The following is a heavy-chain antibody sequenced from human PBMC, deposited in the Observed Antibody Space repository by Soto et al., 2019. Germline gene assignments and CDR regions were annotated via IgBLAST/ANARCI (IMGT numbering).Heavy chain of an antibody. J-gene: IGHJ4*02. CDR3: VRFMILDVSLDY. CDR2: ISPHSGGT. CDR1: GYPFTDYH. V-gene: IGHV1-2*02. Sequence: GASVKGSCKATGYPFTDYHIHWVRQAPGQGLEWMGWISPHSGGTNYAQKFQGRVTMTWDTSISTAYLELSRLRSDDTAVYFCVRFMILDVSLDYWGLGTLVTVSS. D-gene: IGHD3-22*01.